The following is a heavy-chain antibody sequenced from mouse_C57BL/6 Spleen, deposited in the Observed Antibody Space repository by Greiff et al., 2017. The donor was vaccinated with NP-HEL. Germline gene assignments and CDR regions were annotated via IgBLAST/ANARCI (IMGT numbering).Heavy chain of an antibody. CDR3: ARYTVPYAMDY. CDR2: IDPSDSYT. Sequence: VQLQQPGAELVMPGASVKLSCKASGYTFTSYWMHWVKQRPGQGLEWIGEIDPSDSYTNYNQKFKGKSTLTVDKSSSTAYMQLSSLTSEDSAVYYCARYTVPYAMDYWGQGTSVTVSS. CDR1: GYTFTSYW. J-gene: IGHJ4*01. V-gene: IGHV1-69*01.